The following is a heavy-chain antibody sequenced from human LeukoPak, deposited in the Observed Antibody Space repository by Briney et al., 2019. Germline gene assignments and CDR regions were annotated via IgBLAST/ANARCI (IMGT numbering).Heavy chain of an antibody. J-gene: IGHJ4*02. Sequence: GGSLRLSCAASGFTFSSYTMNWVRQAPGKGLEWVSSISHTGTYIFYADSVKGRFTISRDNAKNSLYLQMNSLRAEDTAVYYCAREYSSREFDYWGQGTLVTVSS. CDR2: ISHTGTYI. CDR3: AREYSSREFDY. V-gene: IGHV3-21*01. CDR1: GFTFSSYT. D-gene: IGHD6-13*01.